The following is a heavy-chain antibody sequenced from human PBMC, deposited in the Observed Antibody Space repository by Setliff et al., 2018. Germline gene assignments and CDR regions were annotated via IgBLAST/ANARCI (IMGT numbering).Heavy chain of an antibody. J-gene: IGHJ4*02. CDR2: IYYTGIT. CDR1: GDSINSYPYY. D-gene: IGHD3-22*01. CDR3: ARSKRGLYYSDGTGYYYDFDS. Sequence: PSETLSLTCTVSGDSINSYPYYWGWIRQPPGKGLEWIGNIYYTGITYYNPSLKSRVTISIDTSKNQFSLKLSSVNAADTAVYYCARSKRGLYYSDGTGYYYDFDSWGQGTPVTVSS. V-gene: IGHV4-39*07.